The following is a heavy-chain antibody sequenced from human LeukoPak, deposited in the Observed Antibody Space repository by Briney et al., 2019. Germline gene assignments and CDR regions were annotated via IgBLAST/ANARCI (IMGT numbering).Heavy chain of an antibody. D-gene: IGHD3-3*01. CDR1: GFTFSSYS. CDR2: ISSSSSYI. J-gene: IGHJ4*02. V-gene: IGHV3-21*01. Sequence: GGSLRLSCAASGFTFSSYSMNWVRQAPGKGLEWVSSISSSSSYIYYGDSVKGRFTISRDNAKNSLYLQMNSLRAEDTAVYYCARGGGGEWLEYYFDYWGQGTLVTVSS. CDR3: ARGGGGEWLEYYFDY.